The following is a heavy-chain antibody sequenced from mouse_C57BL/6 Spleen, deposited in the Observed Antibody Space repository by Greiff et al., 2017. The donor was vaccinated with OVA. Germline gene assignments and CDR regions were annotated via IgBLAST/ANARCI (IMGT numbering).Heavy chain of an antibody. CDR1: GYTFTDHT. CDR2: IYPRDGST. V-gene: IGHV1-78*01. CDR3: ARRGYDGYPYYAMDY. Sequence: LQESDAELVKPGASVKISCKVSGYTFTDHTIHWMKQRPEQGLEWIGYIYPRDGSTKYNEKFKGKATLTADKSSSTAYMQLNSLTSEDSAVYFCARRGYDGYPYYAMDYWGQGTSVTVSS. D-gene: IGHD2-3*01. J-gene: IGHJ4*01.